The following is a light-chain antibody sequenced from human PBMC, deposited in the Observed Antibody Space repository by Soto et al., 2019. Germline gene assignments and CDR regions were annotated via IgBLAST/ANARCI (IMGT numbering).Light chain of an antibody. V-gene: IGKV3-20*01. CDR2: EAS. J-gene: IGKJ5*01. CDR3: QQYAGSPIT. Sequence: IVLTQSPGTQSLSPWERATLSCRASQSVSSSVAWYQQKPGLAPTLLISEASTRASGVPDRFTGGGSGTDFTLTIRRLEPEDFALYYCQQYAGSPITFGQGTRLEIK. CDR1: QSVSSS.